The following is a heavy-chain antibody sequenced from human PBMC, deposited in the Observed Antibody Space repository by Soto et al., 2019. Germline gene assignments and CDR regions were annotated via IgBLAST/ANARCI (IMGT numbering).Heavy chain of an antibody. CDR3: ARGTHYLEKRGHE. J-gene: IGHJ4*02. CDR1: GFKFSDFC. Sequence: QLVESGGALVKPGGSLRLSCAASGFKFSDFCMSWIRQAPGKGLERIGHINGGSTQTQDVDSVRGRFTISRDNAKNLLFLQMDSLRPEDTAVYYCARGTHYLEKRGHEGGQGTLVTVSS. CDR2: INGGSTQT. D-gene: IGHD1-7*01. V-gene: IGHV3-11*06.